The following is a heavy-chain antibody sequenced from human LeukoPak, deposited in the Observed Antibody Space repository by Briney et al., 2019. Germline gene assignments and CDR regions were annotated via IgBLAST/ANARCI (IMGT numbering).Heavy chain of an antibody. CDR1: GFTFNNYW. D-gene: IGHD1-26*01. CDR3: ARDRLVGPTWGIFDS. Sequence: GGSLRLSCAASGFTFNNYWMSWVRQAPGKGLEWVADIKQDGSEKYYVDSVKGRFTISRDNAKNSLYLQMNGLRAEDTAVYYCARDRLVGPTWGIFDSWGQGTPVTVSS. CDR2: IKQDGSEK. J-gene: IGHJ4*02. V-gene: IGHV3-7*01.